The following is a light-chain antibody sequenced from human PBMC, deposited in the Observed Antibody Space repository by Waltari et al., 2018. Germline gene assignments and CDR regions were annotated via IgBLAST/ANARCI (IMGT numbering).Light chain of an antibody. CDR2: GAS. J-gene: IGKJ1*01. Sequence: DIVLTQSPDSLAVSLGEWAPLNCQSSQSVLANPNNKKYLAWSQQKPGQPPKLPIYGASTRETGVPDRFSGSGSGTDFTLTISSLQAEDVAVYYCQQYYSTPPTFGQGTKVEIK. V-gene: IGKV4-1*01. CDR1: QSVLANPNNKKY. CDR3: QQYYSTPPT.